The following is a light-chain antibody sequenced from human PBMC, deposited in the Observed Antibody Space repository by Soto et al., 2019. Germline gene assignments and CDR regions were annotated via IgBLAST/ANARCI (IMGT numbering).Light chain of an antibody. V-gene: IGLV2-23*02. J-gene: IGLJ1*01. Sequence: QSALTQPASVSGSPGQSITISCTGTSSDVGSYNLVSWFQQCPGTAPKLLIFEDTKRPSGISNRFSGSKAGNTASLTISGLQAEDDADYYCCSYAGHSTFLYVFGTGTKLTVL. CDR3: CSYAGHSTFLYV. CDR1: SSDVGSYNL. CDR2: EDT.